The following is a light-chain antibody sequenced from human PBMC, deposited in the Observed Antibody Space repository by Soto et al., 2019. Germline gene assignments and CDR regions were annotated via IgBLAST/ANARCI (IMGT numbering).Light chain of an antibody. J-gene: IGLJ2*01. CDR2: EGN. V-gene: IGLV2-23*01. CDR3: CAYAGSNTLV. CDR1: SSDVGSYNL. Sequence: QSVLTQPPSASRTPGQRVTISCTGTSSDVGSYNLVSWYQQHPGKAPKLMIYEGNKRPSGVSNRFSASKSGNTASLTISGLQAEDEADYYCCAYAGSNTLVFGGGTQLTVL.